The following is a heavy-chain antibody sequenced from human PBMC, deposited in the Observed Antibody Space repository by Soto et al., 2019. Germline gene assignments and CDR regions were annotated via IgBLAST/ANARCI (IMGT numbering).Heavy chain of an antibody. CDR1: GGTFTSYA. J-gene: IGHJ4*02. CDR3: ARGGEGIIKGAPNRFDS. Sequence: QVHLVQSGAEVNKTGSSVKVSCKASGGTFTSYAISWVRQSPGQGLEWMGGIIPVFGTPSYPQKVQGRVTISADKSTSTAYTELSSLRSDDTAVYYCARGGEGIIKGAPNRFDSWGQGNLVTASS. D-gene: IGHD3-16*01. CDR2: IIPVFGTP. V-gene: IGHV1-69*06.